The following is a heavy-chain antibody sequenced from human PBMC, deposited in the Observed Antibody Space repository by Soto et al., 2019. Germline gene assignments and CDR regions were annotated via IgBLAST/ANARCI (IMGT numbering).Heavy chain of an antibody. CDR3: ARGGGVGVAGSAAFDM. CDR1: GYPVTAYY. Sequence: QLHLVQSGAVVKKPGASVTVSCSASGYPVTAYYMHWVRQAPGRGLEWMGGINPATGAAKYTQTFRGRVTMTRDTSTSTGFRELSGLTSEDTAVFYWARGGGVGVAGSAAFDMWGQGTLVTVSS. CDR2: INPATGAA. V-gene: IGHV1-2*02. D-gene: IGHD3-3*01. J-gene: IGHJ3*02.